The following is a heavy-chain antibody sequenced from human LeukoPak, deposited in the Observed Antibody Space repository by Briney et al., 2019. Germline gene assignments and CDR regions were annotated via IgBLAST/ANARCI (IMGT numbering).Heavy chain of an antibody. CDR3: ARIAAAGKFDY. CDR2: ISAYNGNT. CDR1: GYTFTGYY. J-gene: IGHJ4*02. D-gene: IGHD6-13*01. V-gene: IGHV1-18*04. Sequence: GASVKVSCKASGYTFTGYYMHWVRQAPGQGLEWMGWISAYNGNTNYAQKLQGRVTMTTDTSTSTAYMELRSLRSDDTAVYYCARIAAAGKFDYWGQGTLVTVSS.